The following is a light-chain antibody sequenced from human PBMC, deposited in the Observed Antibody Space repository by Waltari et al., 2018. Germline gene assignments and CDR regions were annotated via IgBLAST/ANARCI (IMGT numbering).Light chain of an antibody. V-gene: IGLV2-8*01. CDR3: SSYAGSNDVA. J-gene: IGLJ2*01. Sequence: QSALTQPPSASGSPGQSVTISCTGTSRDVGVYNYVSWYQQHPGKAPNLMLYEVRKRPSGGPDRFPGSKSGNTASLTVSGLQAEDEADYYCSSYAGSNDVAFGGGTKLSVL. CDR2: EVR. CDR1: SRDVGVYNY.